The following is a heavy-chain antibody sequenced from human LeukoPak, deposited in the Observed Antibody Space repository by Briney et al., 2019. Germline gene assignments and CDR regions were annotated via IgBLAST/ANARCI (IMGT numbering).Heavy chain of an antibody. D-gene: IGHD3-16*01. CDR3: ARESTWLFGSPNWFDP. Sequence: GASVKVSCKASGYTFTGYYMHWVRQAPGQGLEWMGWTNPNSGGTNYAQKFQGRVTMTRDTSISTAYMELSRLRSDDTAVYYCARESTWLFGSPNWFDPWGQGTLVTVSS. V-gene: IGHV1-2*02. CDR2: TNPNSGGT. CDR1: GYTFTGYY. J-gene: IGHJ5*02.